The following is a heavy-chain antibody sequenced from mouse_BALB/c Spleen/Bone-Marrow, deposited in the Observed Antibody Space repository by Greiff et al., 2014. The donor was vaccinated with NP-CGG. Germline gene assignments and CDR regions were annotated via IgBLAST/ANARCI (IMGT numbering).Heavy chain of an antibody. Sequence: LQQSGSELVRPGASVKLSCKASGYTFTTYWIHWVKQRHGQGLEWIGNIYPGSGNTNYGEKFKAKGTLTVDTSSSTAYMHLSSLTSEDSAVYYCTRWNGHYEGFAYWGQGTLVTVSA. D-gene: IGHD2-1*01. J-gene: IGHJ3*01. V-gene: IGHV1S22*01. CDR2: IYPGSGNT. CDR1: GYTFTTYW. CDR3: TRWNGHYEGFAY.